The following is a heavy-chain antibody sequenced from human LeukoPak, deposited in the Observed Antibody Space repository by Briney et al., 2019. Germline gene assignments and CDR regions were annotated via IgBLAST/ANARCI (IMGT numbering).Heavy chain of an antibody. Sequence: KGGESLKISCKGSGYRFSNYWIGWVRQMPGKGLEWMGIIYPGDSDSRNSPSFQGQVTISVDKSISTVYLQWSSLKASDTAIYYCARHAGTTFNVNDAFDLWGQGTMVTVSS. CDR1: GYRFSNYW. D-gene: IGHD1-1*01. CDR3: ARHAGTTFNVNDAFDL. V-gene: IGHV5-51*01. J-gene: IGHJ3*01. CDR2: IYPGDSDS.